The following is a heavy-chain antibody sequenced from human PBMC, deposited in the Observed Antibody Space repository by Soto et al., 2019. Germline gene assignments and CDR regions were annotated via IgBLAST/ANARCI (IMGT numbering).Heavy chain of an antibody. CDR3: ARDLGCSGGSCYGDDYYYGMDV. Sequence: ASVKVSCKASGYTFTGYYMHWVRQAPGQGLEWMGWINPNSGGTNYAQKFQGWVTMTRDTSISTAYMELSRLRSDDTAVYYCARDLGCSGGSCYGDDYYYGMDVWGQGTTVTAP. CDR1: GYTFTGYY. J-gene: IGHJ6*02. CDR2: INPNSGGT. D-gene: IGHD2-15*01. V-gene: IGHV1-2*04.